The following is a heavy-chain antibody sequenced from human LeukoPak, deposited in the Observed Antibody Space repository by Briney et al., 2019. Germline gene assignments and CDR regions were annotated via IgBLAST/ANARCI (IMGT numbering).Heavy chain of an antibody. V-gene: IGHV4-30-4*02. CDR1: GGSISSGDYY. CDR2: IYYSGST. CDR3: ARVMYCGGDCYSGIFDY. Sequence: PSETLSLTCTVSGGSISSGDYYWSWIRQPPGKGLEWIGYIYYSGSTNYNPSLKSRVTISVDTSKNQFSLKLSSVTAADTAVYYCARVMYCGGDCYSGIFDYWGQGTLVTVSS. D-gene: IGHD2-21*01. J-gene: IGHJ4*02.